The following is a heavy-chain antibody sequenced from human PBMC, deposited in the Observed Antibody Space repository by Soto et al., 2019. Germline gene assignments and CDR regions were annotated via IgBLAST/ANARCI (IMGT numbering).Heavy chain of an antibody. J-gene: IGHJ6*02. CDR2: IIPIFGTA. CDR3: AREEMSYDILTGHYYYYGMDV. CDR1: GGTFSSYA. Sequence: SVKVSCKASGGTFSSYAISWVRQAPGQGLEWMGGIIPIFGTANYAQKFQGRVTITADGSTSTAYMELSSLRSEDTAVYYCAREEMSYDILTGHYYYYGMDVWGQGTTVTVS. D-gene: IGHD3-9*01. V-gene: IGHV1-69*13.